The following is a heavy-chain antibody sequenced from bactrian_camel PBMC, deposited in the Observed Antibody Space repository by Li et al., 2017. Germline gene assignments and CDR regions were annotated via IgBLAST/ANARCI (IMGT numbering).Heavy chain of an antibody. Sequence: VQLVESGGGSVQAGGSLKLSCVASGNNIRTYFVGWFRQAPGKEREGIAIMDSIGSETYADSVKGRVTISKDNAKNTVDLHMVSLKPEDTAMYYCAAVVGCSTAPWLRDPGQRQGPIYWGQGTQVTVS. CDR3: AAVVGCSTAPWLRDPGQRQGPIY. V-gene: IGHV3S53*01. J-gene: IGHJ4*01. D-gene: IGHD7*01. CDR2: MDSIGSE. CDR1: GNNIRTYF.